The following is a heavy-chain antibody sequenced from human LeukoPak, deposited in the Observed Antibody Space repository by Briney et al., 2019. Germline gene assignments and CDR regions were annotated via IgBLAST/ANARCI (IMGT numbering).Heavy chain of an antibody. CDR2: ISGSGGST. V-gene: IGHV3-23*01. Sequence: PGGSLRLSCAASGFTFSSYAMSWVRQAPGKGLEWVSAISGSGGSTYYADSVKGRFTISRDNSKNTLYLQMNSLRAEDTAVYYCATDNSMVRGLDVWGQGTTVTVSS. J-gene: IGHJ6*02. CDR1: GFTFSSYA. D-gene: IGHD3-10*01. CDR3: ATDNSMVRGLDV.